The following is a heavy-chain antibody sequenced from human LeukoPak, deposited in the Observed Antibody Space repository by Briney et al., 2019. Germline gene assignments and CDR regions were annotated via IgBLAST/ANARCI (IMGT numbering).Heavy chain of an antibody. CDR3: ARDRSGYANDAFDF. CDR2: ISYDGSNK. J-gene: IGHJ3*01. V-gene: IGHV3-30-3*01. CDR1: GFTFSSYA. D-gene: IGHD3-3*01. Sequence: PGRSLRLSCAASGFTFSSYAMHWVRQAPGKGLEWVAVISYDGSNKYYADSVKGRFIISRDNSKNAMFLQMNSLRAEDTAVYHCARDRSGYANDAFDFWGEETMVSVSS.